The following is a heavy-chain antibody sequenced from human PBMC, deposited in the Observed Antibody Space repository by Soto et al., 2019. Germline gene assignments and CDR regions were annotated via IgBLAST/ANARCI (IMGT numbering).Heavy chain of an antibody. V-gene: IGHV4-59*01. Sequence: SETLCLTCTVAGGSISDYYWNWIRQSPGKGLEWIGYIYSSGSTHYNPSLQNRVTISIDTSKNQVSLKVNSVTAAGTAVYYCARDHPHSYGVYYFDYWGQGTPVTVSS. J-gene: IGHJ4*02. D-gene: IGHD5-18*01. CDR2: IYSSGST. CDR1: GGSISDYY. CDR3: ARDHPHSYGVYYFDY.